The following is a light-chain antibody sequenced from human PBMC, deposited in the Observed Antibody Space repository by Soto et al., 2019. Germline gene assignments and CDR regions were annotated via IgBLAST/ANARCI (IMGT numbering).Light chain of an antibody. Sequence: QSVLTQPASVSGSPGQSLTISCTGTSSDIGGYNYVSWYQQHPGKAPKLMLYDVVTRPSGVSSRFSGSKSGNTASLTISDLQAEDEADYYCSSYISTSTLVFGTGTKLTVL. V-gene: IGLV2-14*03. J-gene: IGLJ1*01. CDR2: DVV. CDR3: SSYISTSTLV. CDR1: SSDIGGYNY.